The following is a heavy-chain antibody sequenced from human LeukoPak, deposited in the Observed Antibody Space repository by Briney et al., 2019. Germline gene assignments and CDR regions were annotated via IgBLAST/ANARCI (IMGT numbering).Heavy chain of an antibody. V-gene: IGHV4-30-4*01. CDR3: ARGSYSSGWYEVHFQH. CDR2: IYYSGST. CDR1: GGSISSGDYY. Sequence: SETLSLTCTVSGGSISSGDYYWSWIRQPPGKGLEWIGYIYYSGSTYYNPSLKSRVTISVDTSKNQFSLKLSSVTAADTVVYYCARGSYSSGWYEVHFQHWGQGTLVTVSS. J-gene: IGHJ1*01. D-gene: IGHD6-19*01.